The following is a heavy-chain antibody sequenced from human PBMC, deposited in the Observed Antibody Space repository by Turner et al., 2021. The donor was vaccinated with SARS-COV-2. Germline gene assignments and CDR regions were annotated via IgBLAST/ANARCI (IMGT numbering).Heavy chain of an antibody. J-gene: IGHJ6*02. D-gene: IGHD3-10*01. CDR2: SYYSGST. CDR1: GGPISSSNYY. CDR3: ARLLNPGSYYYYYYGMDV. Sequence: QLQLQESGPGLVKPSETLSLTCTGSGGPISSSNYYWDWIRQPPGKGLEWIGSSYYSGSTYYNPSLKSRVTISVDTSKNQFSLKLSSVTAADTAVYYCARLLNPGSYYYYYYGMDVWGQGTTVTVSS. V-gene: IGHV4-39*01.